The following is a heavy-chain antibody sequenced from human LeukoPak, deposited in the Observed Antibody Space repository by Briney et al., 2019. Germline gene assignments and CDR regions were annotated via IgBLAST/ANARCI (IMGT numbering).Heavy chain of an antibody. Sequence: PGGSLRLSCAASGFTFSSYEMNWVRQAPGKGLEWVSYIGSSGGTIYYADSVRGRFTISRDNAKNSLYLQMNSLRAEDTAVYYCARGWRWLDYWGQGTLVTVSS. CDR3: ARGWRWLDY. J-gene: IGHJ4*02. CDR1: GFTFSSYE. V-gene: IGHV3-48*03. D-gene: IGHD4-23*01. CDR2: IGSSGGTI.